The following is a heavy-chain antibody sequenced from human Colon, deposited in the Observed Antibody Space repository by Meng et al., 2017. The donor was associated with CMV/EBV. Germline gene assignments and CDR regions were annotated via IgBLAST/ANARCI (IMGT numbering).Heavy chain of an antibody. CDR1: GDSISSGSYY. CDR3: ARDVPGVWQQLVRLGRIDS. J-gene: IGHJ5*01. CDR2: IYHRGST. D-gene: IGHD6-13*01. V-gene: IGHV4-39*07. Sequence: SETLSLTCKVSGDSISSGSYYWVWIRQPPGKGLEWIGSIYHRGSTFYNPSLKSRVTVSIDTSKNEFSLSLNSVTAADTAVYYCARDVPGVWQQLVRLGRIDSWGQGSLVTVSS.